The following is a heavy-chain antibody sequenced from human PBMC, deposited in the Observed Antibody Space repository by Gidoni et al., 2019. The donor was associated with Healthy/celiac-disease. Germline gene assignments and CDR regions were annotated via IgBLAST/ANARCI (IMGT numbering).Heavy chain of an antibody. J-gene: IGHJ5*02. CDR1: GGSISSYY. D-gene: IGHD4-4*01. V-gene: IGHV4-59*01. CDR2: IYYSGST. CDR3: ARALSNLGWFDP. Sequence: QVQLQESGPGLVKPSETLSLTCTVSGGSISSYYWSWIRQPPGKGLEWIGYIYYSGSTNYNPSLKSRVTISVDTAKNQFSLKLSSVTAADTAVYYCARALSNLGWFDPWGQGTLVTVSS.